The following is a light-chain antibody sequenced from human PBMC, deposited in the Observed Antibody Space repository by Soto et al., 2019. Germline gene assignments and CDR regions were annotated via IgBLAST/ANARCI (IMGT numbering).Light chain of an antibody. CDR2: DAS. Sequence: DIQITQSPSTLSGAVGDRVTITCRASQSIGSRLAWYQQKPGKAPRLLIYDASTLESGVPSRFSGSGSGTEFTLTINRLQPDDFATYYCQQFHIYSWTFGQGTKVDI. V-gene: IGKV1-5*01. J-gene: IGKJ1*01. CDR3: QQFHIYSWT. CDR1: QSIGSR.